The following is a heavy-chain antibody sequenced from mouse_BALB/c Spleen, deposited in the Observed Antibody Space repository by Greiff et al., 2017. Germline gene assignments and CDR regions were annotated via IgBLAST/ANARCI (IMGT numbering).Heavy chain of an antibody. D-gene: IGHD2-1*01. CDR3: ARSGYGNYGAMDY. V-gene: IGHV1-63*02. CDR2: IYPGGGYT. Sequence: QVHVKQSGAELVRPGTSVKISCKASGYTFTNYWLGWVKQRPGHGLEWIGDIYPGGGYTNYNEKFKGKATLTADTSSSTAYMQLSSLTSEDSAVYFCARSGYGNYGAMDYWGQGTSVTVSS. CDR1: GYTFTNYW. J-gene: IGHJ4*01.